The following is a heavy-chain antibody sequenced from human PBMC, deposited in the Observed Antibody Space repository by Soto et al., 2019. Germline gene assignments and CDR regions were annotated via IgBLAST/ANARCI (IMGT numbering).Heavy chain of an antibody. Sequence: GGSLRLSCAASGFTFSSYAMHWVRQAPGTGLEWVAVISYEGSNKYYADSVKGRFTISRDTSKNTLYLQMNSLRTEDTAVYYCARVLGGMATVPFDYWGQGALVTVSS. CDR3: ARVLGGMATVPFDY. D-gene: IGHD4-4*01. CDR1: GFTFSSYA. V-gene: IGHV3-30-3*01. CDR2: ISYEGSNK. J-gene: IGHJ4*02.